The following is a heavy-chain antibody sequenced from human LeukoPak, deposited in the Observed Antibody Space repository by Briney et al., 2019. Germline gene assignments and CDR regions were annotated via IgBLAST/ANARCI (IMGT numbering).Heavy chain of an antibody. CDR3: ARGGGSSIAAAEGWFDP. J-gene: IGHJ5*02. CDR2: IYYSGST. CDR1: GGSISSSSYY. D-gene: IGHD6-13*01. V-gene: IGHV4-39*07. Sequence: SETLSLTCTVAGGSISSSSYYWGWIRQPPGKGLEWIGSIYYSGSTYYNPSLKSRVTISVDTSKNQFSLKLSSVTAADTAVYYCARGGGSSIAAAEGWFDPWGQGTLVTVSS.